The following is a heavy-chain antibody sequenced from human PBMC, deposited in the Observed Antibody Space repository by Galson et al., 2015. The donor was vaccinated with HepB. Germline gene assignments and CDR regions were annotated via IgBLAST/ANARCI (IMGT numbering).Heavy chain of an antibody. CDR2: IYSGGST. D-gene: IGHD3-16*02. V-gene: IGHV3-53*01. CDR1: GFTVSSNY. Sequence: SLRLSCAASGFTVSSNYMSWVRQAPGKGLEWVSVIYSGGSTYYADSVKGRFTISRDNSKNTLYLQMNSLRAEDTAVYYCATRVGYYDYVWGSYRYTKIDYWGRGTLVTVSS. J-gene: IGHJ4*02. CDR3: ATRVGYYDYVWGSYRYTKIDY.